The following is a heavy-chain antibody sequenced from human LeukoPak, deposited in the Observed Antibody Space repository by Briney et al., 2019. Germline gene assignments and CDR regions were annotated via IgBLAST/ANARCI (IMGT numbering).Heavy chain of an antibody. Sequence: ASVKVSCKASGYTFTGYYMHWVRQAPGQGLEWMGWINPNSGGTNYAQKFQGRVTMTRDTSISTAYMELSRLRSDDTAVYYCARVFHYYDSSGYRQAWFDPWGQGTLVTVSS. J-gene: IGHJ5*02. V-gene: IGHV1-2*02. D-gene: IGHD3-22*01. CDR3: ARVFHYYDSSGYRQAWFDP. CDR2: INPNSGGT. CDR1: GYTFTGYY.